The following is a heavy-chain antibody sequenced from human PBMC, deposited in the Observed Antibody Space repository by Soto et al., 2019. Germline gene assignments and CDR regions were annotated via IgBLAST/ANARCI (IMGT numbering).Heavy chain of an antibody. J-gene: IGHJ4*02. V-gene: IGHV3-30*01. CDR2: ISAGGTNK. D-gene: IGHD1-7*01. CDR3: AREPNWNYSPFDY. CDR1: GFTFSDYA. Sequence: PGGSLRLSCAASGFTFSDYAMHWVRQAPGKGLEWVAIISAGGTNKYYADSVKGRFTFSRDNSKNTLYLQMDSLRPEDTAVYFCAREPNWNYSPFDYWGPGNLVTVSS.